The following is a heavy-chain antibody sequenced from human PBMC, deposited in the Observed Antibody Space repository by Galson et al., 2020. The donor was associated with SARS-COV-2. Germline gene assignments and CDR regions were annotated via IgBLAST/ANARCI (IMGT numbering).Heavy chain of an antibody. CDR1: GGSISSYY. CDR3: ALGLGYCSGGSCYYYGMDV. J-gene: IGHJ6*02. D-gene: IGHD2-15*01. Sequence: SETLSLTCTVSGGSISSYYWSWIRQPPGKRREGLGYIYYSGSTNYNPYLTSRVTISVDTSKNQFSLKLSSVTAADTAVYYCALGLGYCSGGSCYYYGMDVWGQGTTVTVSS. V-gene: IGHV4-59*13. CDR2: IYYSGST.